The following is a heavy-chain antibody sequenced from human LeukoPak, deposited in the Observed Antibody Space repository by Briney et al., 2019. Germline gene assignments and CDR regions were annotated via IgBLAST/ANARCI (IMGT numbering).Heavy chain of an antibody. Sequence: PSETLSLTCAVYGGSFSGYYWSWIRQPPGKGLEWIGEINHSGSTNYNPSLKSRVTISVDTSKSQFSLKLSSVTAADTAVYYCARVSGSGSYSDYWGQGTLVTVSS. CDR2: INHSGST. J-gene: IGHJ4*02. CDR1: GGSFSGYY. CDR3: ARVSGSGSYSDY. D-gene: IGHD3-10*01. V-gene: IGHV4-34*01.